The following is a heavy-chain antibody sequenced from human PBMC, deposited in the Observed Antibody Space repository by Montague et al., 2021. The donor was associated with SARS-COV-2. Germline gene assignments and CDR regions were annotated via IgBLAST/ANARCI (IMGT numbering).Heavy chain of an antibody. CDR1: GGSVSSSNYY. J-gene: IGHJ6*03. Sequence: SETLSLTCTVSGGSVSSSNYYWGWIRQPPGKGLEWIGSIHYSGSTYYKPSLKSRVTISLDTSKNQFSLKLNSVTAAGTAVYYCSRGDFGVVIIPYYYYYMDVWGKGTTVTVSS. CDR2: IHYSGST. D-gene: IGHD3-3*01. V-gene: IGHV4-39*01. CDR3: SRGDFGVVIIPYYYYYMDV.